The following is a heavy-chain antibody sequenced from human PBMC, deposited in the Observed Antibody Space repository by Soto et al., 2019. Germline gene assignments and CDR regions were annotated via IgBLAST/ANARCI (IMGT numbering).Heavy chain of an antibody. D-gene: IGHD3-22*01. V-gene: IGHV4-59*01. Sequence: SDTLSLTCTVSGGSISGYYWSWIRQPPGKGLEWIGYIHSSGSTNYNPSLKSRVTMSVDTSANHFSLKLSSVTAADTALYYCARIRYYFDSGGYIFEYWGQGSQVTVS. J-gene: IGHJ4*02. CDR1: GGSISGYY. CDR3: ARIRYYFDSGGYIFEY. CDR2: IHSSGST.